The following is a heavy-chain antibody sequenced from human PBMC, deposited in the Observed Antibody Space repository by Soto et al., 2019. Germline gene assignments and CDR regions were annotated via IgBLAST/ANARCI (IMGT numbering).Heavy chain of an antibody. Sequence: SQTLSLTCVISGDSVSSNSAAWNWIRQSPSRGLEWLGRTYYRSKWYNDYAVSVKSRITINPDTSKNQFSLQLNSVTPEDTAVYYCARETIARILVLGWYNIDAFDIWGQGTMVTVSS. D-gene: IGHD3-3*01. V-gene: IGHV6-1*01. CDR3: ARETIARILVLGWYNIDAFDI. CDR2: TYYRSKWYN. CDR1: GDSVSSNSAA. J-gene: IGHJ3*02.